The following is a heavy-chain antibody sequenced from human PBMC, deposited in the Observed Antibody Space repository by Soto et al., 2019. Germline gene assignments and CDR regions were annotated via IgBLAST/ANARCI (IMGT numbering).Heavy chain of an antibody. J-gene: IGHJ6*02. CDR2: IIPIFGTA. Sequence: QVQLVQSGAEVKKPGSSVKVSCKASGGTFSSYAISWVRQAPGQGLEWMGGIIPIFGTANYAQKFQGRVTITADESTSTAYMELSSLRSEDTAVYYCARDKAAWWEKTSGLYYYGMDVWGQGTTVTVSS. CDR3: ARDKAAWWEKTSGLYYYGMDV. CDR1: GGTFSSYA. V-gene: IGHV1-69*01. D-gene: IGHD1-26*01.